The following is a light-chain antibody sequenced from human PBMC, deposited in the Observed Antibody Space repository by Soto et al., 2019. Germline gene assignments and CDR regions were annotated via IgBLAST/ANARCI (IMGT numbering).Light chain of an antibody. J-gene: IGLJ2*01. CDR3: CSYARSSSVV. CDR2: DVS. CDR1: SSDVGNYNL. V-gene: IGLV2-23*02. Sequence: QSALTQPASVSGSPGQSITISCTGTSSDVGNYNLVSWYQQHPGKAPKLMIYDVSKRPSGVSNRFSGSKSGNTASLTISGLQAEDEADYYCCSYARSSSVVFGGGTKLTVL.